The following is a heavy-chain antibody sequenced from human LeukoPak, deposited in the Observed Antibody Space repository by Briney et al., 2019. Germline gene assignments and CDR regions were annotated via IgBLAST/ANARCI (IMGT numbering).Heavy chain of an antibody. CDR1: SGSISSYY. Sequence: PSETLSLTCTVSSGSISSYYWSWIRQPPGKGLEWIGYIYYSGSTNYNPSLKSRVTISVDTSKNQFSLKLSSVTAADTAVYYCARDLGPPLDAFDIWGQGTMVTVSS. J-gene: IGHJ3*02. CDR2: IYYSGST. CDR3: ARDLGPPLDAFDI. V-gene: IGHV4-59*01.